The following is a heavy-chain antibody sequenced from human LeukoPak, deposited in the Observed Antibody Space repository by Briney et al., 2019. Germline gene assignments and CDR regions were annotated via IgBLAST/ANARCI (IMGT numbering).Heavy chain of an antibody. J-gene: IGHJ4*02. Sequence: PAESLRLSCAASGFTFSSSWMTWVRQAPGKGLAWVANIKQDGSEIFYVDSVKGRFTMSRDNAKSSLYLQMNSLRAEDTAVYYCAKVGQQLALDHWGQGTLVTVSS. V-gene: IGHV3-7*02. D-gene: IGHD6-13*01. CDR3: AKVGQQLALDH. CDR2: IKQDGSEI. CDR1: GFTFSSSW.